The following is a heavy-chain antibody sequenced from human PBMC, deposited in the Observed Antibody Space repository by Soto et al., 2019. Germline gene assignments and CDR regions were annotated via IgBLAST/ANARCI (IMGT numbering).Heavy chain of an antibody. CDR3: AKLPSGWYRIDY. V-gene: IGHV3-23*01. CDR1: GFTFSSYA. J-gene: IGHJ4*02. Sequence: GSLRLSCAASGFTFSSYAMSWVRQAPGKGLEWVSAISGSGGSTYYADSVKGRFTISRDNSKNTLYLQMNSLRAEDTAVYYCAKLPSGWYRIDYWGQGTLVTVSS. CDR2: ISGSGGST. D-gene: IGHD6-19*01.